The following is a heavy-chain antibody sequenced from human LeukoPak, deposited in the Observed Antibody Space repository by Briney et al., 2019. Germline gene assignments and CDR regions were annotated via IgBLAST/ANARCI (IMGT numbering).Heavy chain of an antibody. D-gene: IGHD6-13*01. CDR2: ISSSSSYI. V-gene: IGHV3-21*01. Sequence: GGSLRLSCAASGFTFSSYSMNWVRQAPGKGLEWVSSISSSSSYIYYADSVKGRFTISRDNAKNSLYLQMNSLRAEDTAVYYCARDWGIAAAGTIAYWGQGTLVTVSS. CDR3: ARDWGIAAAGTIAY. J-gene: IGHJ4*02. CDR1: GFTFSSYS.